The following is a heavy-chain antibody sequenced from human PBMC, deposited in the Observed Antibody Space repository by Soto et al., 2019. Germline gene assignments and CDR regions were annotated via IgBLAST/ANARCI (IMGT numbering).Heavy chain of an antibody. CDR3: ARMYYDSSGYYSAAFDI. Sequence: SVKGSCKAAGGSFSRDASGWGRQASGQGLEWMGGIIPIFGTANYAQKFQGRVTITADESTSTAYMELSSLRSEDTAVYYCARMYYDSSGYYSAAFDIWGQGTMVPVSS. CDR2: IIPIFGTA. D-gene: IGHD3-22*01. J-gene: IGHJ3*02. CDR1: GGSFSRDA. V-gene: IGHV1-69*01.